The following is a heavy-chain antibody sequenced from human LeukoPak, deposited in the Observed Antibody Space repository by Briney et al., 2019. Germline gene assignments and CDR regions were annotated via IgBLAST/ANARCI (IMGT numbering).Heavy chain of an antibody. D-gene: IGHD3-16*01. V-gene: IGHV3-30*18. J-gene: IGHJ4*02. CDR1: GFTFSSYG. CDR2: ISYDGSNK. Sequence: GGSLRLSCAASGFTFSSYGMHWVRQAPGKGLEWVAVISYDGSNKYYADSVKGRFTISRDNSKNTLYLQMNSLRAEDTAVYYCAKEKGFWGGSLYFDYWGQGTLVTVSS. CDR3: AKEKGFWGGSLYFDY.